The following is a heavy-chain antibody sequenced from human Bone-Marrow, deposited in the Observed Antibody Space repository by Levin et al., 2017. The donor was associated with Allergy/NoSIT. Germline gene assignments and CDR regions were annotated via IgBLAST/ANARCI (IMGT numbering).Heavy chain of an antibody. CDR2: IRSKAYGGTT. V-gene: IGHV3-49*04. D-gene: IGHD3-10*01. CDR1: GFTFGDWP. Sequence: GESLKISCTASGFTFGDWPMSWVRQAPGKGLEWVGFIRSKAYGGTTEYAASVKGRFTISRDDSKSIAYLQMNSLKTEDTAVYYCTRVGRYSYYGSGTYYTPTDYWGQGTLVTVSS. CDR3: TRVGRYSYYGSGTYYTPTDY. J-gene: IGHJ4*02.